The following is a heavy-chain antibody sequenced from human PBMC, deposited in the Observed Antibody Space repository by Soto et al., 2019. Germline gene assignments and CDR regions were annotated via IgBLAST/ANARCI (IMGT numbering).Heavy chain of an antibody. V-gene: IGHV3-15*07. CDR1: GFTFSNAW. CDR3: SPDIAGTKKVVYFDY. D-gene: IGHD5-12*01. Sequence: GGSLRLSCAASGFTFSNAWINWVRQAPGKGLEWVGRIKSKTDGGTTDFAAPVKGRFAISRDDSKNMVYLQMNSLKTEDTGIYYCSPDIAGTKKVVYFDYWGQGTLVTVSS. CDR2: IKSKTDGGTT. J-gene: IGHJ4*02.